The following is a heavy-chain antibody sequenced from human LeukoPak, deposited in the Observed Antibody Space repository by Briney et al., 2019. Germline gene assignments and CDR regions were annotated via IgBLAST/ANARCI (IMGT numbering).Heavy chain of an antibody. J-gene: IGHJ4*02. D-gene: IGHD6-19*01. Sequence: GGSLRLSCVGSGFTFSSYSMNWVRQAPGKGLEWVSYISGTSNTIYYADSVKGRFTVSRDNAKNLLYLQMNSLRAEDTAIYYCARDLGSYSSGWYMGFDYWGQGTLVTVSS. CDR2: ISGTSNTI. V-gene: IGHV3-48*01. CDR3: ARDLGSYSSGWYMGFDY. CDR1: GFTFSSYS.